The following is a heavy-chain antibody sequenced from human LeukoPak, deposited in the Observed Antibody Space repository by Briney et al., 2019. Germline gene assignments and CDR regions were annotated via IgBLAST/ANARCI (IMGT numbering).Heavy chain of an antibody. CDR3: ATDNPTMVRGVIIAYYFDY. Sequence: ASVKVSCKVSGYTLTELSMHWVRLAPGKGLEWMGGFDPEDGETIYAQKFQGRVTMTEDTSTDTAYMELSSLRSEDTAVYYCATDNPTMVRGVIIAYYFDYWGQGTLVTVSS. V-gene: IGHV1-24*01. CDR1: GYTLTELS. J-gene: IGHJ4*02. CDR2: FDPEDGET. D-gene: IGHD3-10*01.